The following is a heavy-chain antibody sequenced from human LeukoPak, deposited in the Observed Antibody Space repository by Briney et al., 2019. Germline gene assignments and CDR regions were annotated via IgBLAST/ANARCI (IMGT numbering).Heavy chain of an antibody. CDR1: GFTFSSYW. V-gene: IGHV3-53*01. CDR2: IYSGGST. Sequence: PGGSLRLSCAASGFTFSSYWMSWVRQAPGKGLEWVSVIYSGGSTYYADSVKGRFTISRDNSKNTLYLQMNSLRAEDTAVYYCARVEWLAGYYFDYWGQGTLVTVSS. CDR3: ARVEWLAGYYFDY. J-gene: IGHJ4*02. D-gene: IGHD5-12*01.